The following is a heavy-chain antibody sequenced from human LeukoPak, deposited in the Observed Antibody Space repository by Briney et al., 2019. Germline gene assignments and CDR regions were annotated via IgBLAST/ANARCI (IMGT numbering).Heavy chain of an antibody. CDR3: ARDQAMVTKFDL. CDR1: GYTFTSYG. CDR2: ISAYNGNT. V-gene: IGHV1-18*01. Sequence: ASVKVSCKASGYTFTSYGISWVRQAPGQGLEWMGWISAYNGNTNYAQKLQGRVTMTTDTSTSTAYMELRSLRSEDTAVYYCARDQAMVTKFDLWGRGTLVTVSS. D-gene: IGHD5-18*01. J-gene: IGHJ2*01.